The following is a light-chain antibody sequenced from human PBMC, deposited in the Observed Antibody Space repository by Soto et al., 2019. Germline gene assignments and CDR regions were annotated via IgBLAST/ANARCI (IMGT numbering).Light chain of an antibody. CDR1: QSVGSY. J-gene: IGKJ1*01. Sequence: EIVFTQSPATLSLSPGERATLSCRASQSVGSYLAWYQQKPGQAPRLLIYDASSRATGIPARLSGSGSGTDFTLTISSLEPEDFAVYYCQQRSNWPVTFGQGT. CDR3: QQRSNWPVT. CDR2: DAS. V-gene: IGKV3-11*01.